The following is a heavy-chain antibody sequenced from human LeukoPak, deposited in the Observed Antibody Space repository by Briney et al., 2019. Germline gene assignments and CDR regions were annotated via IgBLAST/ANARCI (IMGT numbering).Heavy chain of an antibody. J-gene: IGHJ4*02. Sequence: GGSLRLSCAASGFSFRRYAMNWVRQAPGKGLEWVAYVNAESTDILYADSVRGRFTISRDNAKNSLYLQVNSLRAEDRGVYYCARDTFEPLVIDFWGQGTLATVSS. CDR1: GFSFRRYA. D-gene: IGHD6-13*01. CDR3: ARDTFEPLVIDF. CDR2: VNAESTDI. V-gene: IGHV3-21*05.